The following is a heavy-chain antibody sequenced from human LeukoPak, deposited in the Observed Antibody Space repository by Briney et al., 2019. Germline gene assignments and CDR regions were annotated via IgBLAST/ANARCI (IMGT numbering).Heavy chain of an antibody. J-gene: IGHJ5*02. V-gene: IGHV4-59*01. CDR2: IYYSGST. D-gene: IGHD3-10*01. CDR1: GGSISSYY. Sequence: RTSETLSLTCTVSGGSISSYYWSWIRQPPGKGLEWIGYIYYSGSTNYNPSLKSRVTISVDTSKNQFSLKLSSVTAADTAVYYCARAAPPTMVRGVIAHNWFDPWGQGTLVTVSS. CDR3: ARAAPPTMVRGVIAHNWFDP.